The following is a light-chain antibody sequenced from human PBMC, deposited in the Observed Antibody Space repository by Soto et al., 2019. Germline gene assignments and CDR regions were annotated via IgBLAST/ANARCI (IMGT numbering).Light chain of an antibody. CDR3: QQYGSSPNT. J-gene: IGKJ1*01. CDR2: AAS. Sequence: EIVLTQYPGTLSLSPGDRATLSCRASQRVSSGFLAWYQQKPGQAPRLLIYAASSRAADIPDRFSGSGSGTDFTLTIGRLEPEDFAVYYCQQYGSSPNTFGQGTQVEIK. V-gene: IGKV3-20*01. CDR1: QRVSSGF.